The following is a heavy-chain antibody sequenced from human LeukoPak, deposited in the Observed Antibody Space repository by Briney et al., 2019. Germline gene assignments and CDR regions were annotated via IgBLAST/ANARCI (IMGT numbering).Heavy chain of an antibody. J-gene: IGHJ4*02. CDR2: IKSKTDGGAT. CDR1: GFIFSNAW. Sequence: PGGSLRLSCAASGFIFSNAWMSWVRQAPGRRLEWVGRIKSKTDGGATDYAAPVKGRFTISRGDSKNTLHLQMNSLKSEDTAVYFCTTGNYWGQGTLVTVSS. V-gene: IGHV3-15*01. CDR3: TTGNY.